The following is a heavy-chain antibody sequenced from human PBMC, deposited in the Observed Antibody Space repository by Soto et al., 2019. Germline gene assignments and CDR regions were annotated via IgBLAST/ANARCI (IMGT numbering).Heavy chain of an antibody. V-gene: IGHV4-39*01. CDR1: GVSISSSSYY. CDR2: IYYSGST. Sequence: TLSLTCTVSGVSISSSSYYWGWIRQPPGKGLEWIGSIYYSGSTYYNPSLKSRVTISVDTSKNQFSLKLSSVTAADTAVYYCARKATYYDIFTGYYNPYYLVYWGQGILGSGSS. CDR3: ARKATYYDIFTGYYNPYYLVY. J-gene: IGHJ4*02. D-gene: IGHD3-9*01.